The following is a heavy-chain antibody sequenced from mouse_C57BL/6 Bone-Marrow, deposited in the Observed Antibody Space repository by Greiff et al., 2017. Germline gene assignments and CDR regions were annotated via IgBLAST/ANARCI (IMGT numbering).Heavy chain of an antibody. CDR3: ARSRGAQATGAWFAY. J-gene: IGHJ3*01. V-gene: IGHV1-61*01. CDR1: GYTFTSYW. CDR2: IYPSDSET. Sequence: QVQLQQPGAELVRPGSSVKLSCKASGYTFTSYWMDWVKQRPGQGLEWIGNIYPSDSETHYNQKFKDKATLTVDKSSSTAYMQLSSLTSEDSAVYYCARSRGAQATGAWFAYWGQGTLVTVSA. D-gene: IGHD3-2*02.